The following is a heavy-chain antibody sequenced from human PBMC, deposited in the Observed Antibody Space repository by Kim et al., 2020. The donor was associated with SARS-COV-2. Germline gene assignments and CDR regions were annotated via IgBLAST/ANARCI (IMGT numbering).Heavy chain of an antibody. CDR3: ARMVLGYCSCSSCSDY. CDR2: INSDGSNR. V-gene: IGHV3-74*01. CDR1: GFTFSSYW. Sequence: GGSLRLSCAASGFTFSSYWMYWVRQAPGKGLMWVSRINSDGSNRNYADSVKGRFTISRDNAKNTLYLQMNSLGAEDTAVYYCARMVLGYCSCSSCSDYWGQGTLVTVSS. J-gene: IGHJ4*02. D-gene: IGHD2-2*01.